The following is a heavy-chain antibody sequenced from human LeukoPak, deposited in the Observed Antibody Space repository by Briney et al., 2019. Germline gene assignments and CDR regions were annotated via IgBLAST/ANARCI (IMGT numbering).Heavy chain of an antibody. J-gene: IGHJ4*02. CDR3: AREDHYPPLLYYFDY. CDR1: GFTFSSYW. V-gene: IGHV3-7*01. D-gene: IGHD3-10*01. CDR2: IKQDGSEK. Sequence: GGSLRLSCAASGFTFSSYWMSWVRQAPGKGLEWVANIKQDGSEKYYVDSVKGRFTISRENAKNSLYLQMNSLRAEDTAVYYCAREDHYPPLLYYFDYWGQGTLVTVSS.